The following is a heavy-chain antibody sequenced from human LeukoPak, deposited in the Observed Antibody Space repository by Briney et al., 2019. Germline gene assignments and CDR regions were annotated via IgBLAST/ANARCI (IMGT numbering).Heavy chain of an antibody. Sequence: GGSLRLSCAASGFTFSSYSMNWVRQAPGKGLEWVSSISSSSYIYYADSVKGRFTISRDNAKNSLYLQMNSLRAEDTAVYYCARDEPRGEWSFGSGYYGMDVWGQGTTVTVSS. CDR2: ISSSSYI. J-gene: IGHJ6*02. CDR3: ARDEPRGEWSFGSGYYGMDV. D-gene: IGHD3-3*01. V-gene: IGHV3-21*01. CDR1: GFTFSSYS.